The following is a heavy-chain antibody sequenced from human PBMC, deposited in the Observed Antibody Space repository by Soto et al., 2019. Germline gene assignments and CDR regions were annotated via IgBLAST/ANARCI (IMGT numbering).Heavy chain of an antibody. J-gene: IGHJ6*02. CDR3: AKDLVATDAFYYYGMDV. CDR1: GFTFSSYG. CDR2: ISYDGSNK. Sequence: PGGSLRLSCAASGFTFSSYGMHWVRQAPGKGLEWVAVISYDGSNKYYADSVKGRFTISRDNSKNTLYLQMNSLRAEDTAVYYCAKDLVATDAFYYYGMDVWGQGTTVTVSS. D-gene: IGHD5-12*01. V-gene: IGHV3-30*18.